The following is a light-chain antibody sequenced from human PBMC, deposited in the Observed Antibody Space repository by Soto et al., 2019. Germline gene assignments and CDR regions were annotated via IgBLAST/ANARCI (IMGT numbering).Light chain of an antibody. CDR3: QSYDSSLGDCL. Sequence: QAVVTQPPSVSGAPGQRLTVSCTGTSSNIGAGYDVHWYQQLPGTAPKLLIYGNNNRPSGVPDRFSGSKSGTSASLAITGLQAEDEADYYCQSYDSSLGDCLFGGGTKLTVL. CDR1: SSNIGAGYD. J-gene: IGLJ2*01. V-gene: IGLV1-40*01. CDR2: GNN.